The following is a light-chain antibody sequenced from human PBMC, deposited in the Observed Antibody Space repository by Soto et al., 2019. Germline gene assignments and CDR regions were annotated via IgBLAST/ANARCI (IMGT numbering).Light chain of an antibody. J-gene: IGKJ2*01. CDR3: EHRSNWPPGT. Sequence: EIVLTQSPATLPLSPGERATLSCRASQSVSSYLAWYQQKPGQAPSLLIYDASNSATGIPARFSVSGSGTDFTLTIRCLEAEAGADYYYEHRSNWPPGTFGQGTKLVIK. CDR2: DAS. V-gene: IGKV3-11*01. CDR1: QSVSSY.